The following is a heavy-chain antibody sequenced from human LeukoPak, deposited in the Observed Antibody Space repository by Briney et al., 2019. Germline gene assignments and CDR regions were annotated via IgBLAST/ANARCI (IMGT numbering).Heavy chain of an antibody. CDR1: GYSISSGYY. CDR3: ARAWFGESYGMDV. CDR2: IYHSGST. D-gene: IGHD3-10*01. V-gene: IGHV4-38-2*02. Sequence: SETLSLTCTVSGYSISSGYYWGWIRQPPGKGLEWIGSIYHSGSTYYNPSLKSRVTISVDTSKNQFSLKLSSVTAADTAVYYCARAWFGESYGMDVWGQGTTVTVSS. J-gene: IGHJ6*02.